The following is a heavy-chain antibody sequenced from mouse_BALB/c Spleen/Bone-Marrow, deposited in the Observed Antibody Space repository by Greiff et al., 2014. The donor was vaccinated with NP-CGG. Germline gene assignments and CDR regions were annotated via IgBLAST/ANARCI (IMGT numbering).Heavy chain of an antibody. CDR1: GYTFTSYW. Sequence: VHLVESGAELARPGASVKLSCKASGYTFTSYWTQWVKQRPGQGLEWIGAIYPGDGDTRYTQKFKGKATLTADKSSSTAYMQLSSLASEDSAVYYCARDEHYFDYWGQGTTLTVSS. CDR3: ARDEHYFDY. V-gene: IGHV1-87*01. CDR2: IYPGDGDT. J-gene: IGHJ2*01.